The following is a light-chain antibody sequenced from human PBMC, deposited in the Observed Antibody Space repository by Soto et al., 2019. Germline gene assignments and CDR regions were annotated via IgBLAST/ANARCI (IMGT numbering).Light chain of an antibody. CDR3: SSYTTSSTWV. J-gene: IGLJ3*02. V-gene: IGLV2-14*01. Sequence: QSALTQPASVSGSPGQSITISCTGTSSDVGGYKYVSWYRPHPGKAPKLMIYEVSNRPSGVSNRFSGSKSGNTASLTISGLQAEDEADYYCSSYTTSSTWVFGGGTKVTVL. CDR1: SSDVGGYKY. CDR2: EVS.